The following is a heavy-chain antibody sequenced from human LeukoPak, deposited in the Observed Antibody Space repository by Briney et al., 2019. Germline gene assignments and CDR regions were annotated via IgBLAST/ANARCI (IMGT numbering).Heavy chain of an antibody. CDR2: INHSGST. Sequence: KSSETLSLTCAVYGGSFSGYCWSRIRQPPGKGLEWIGEINHSGSTNYNPSLKSRVTISVDTSKNQFSLKLSSVTAADTAVYYCAREIDRQQQLGGDWGQGTLVTVSS. J-gene: IGHJ4*02. V-gene: IGHV4-34*01. CDR3: AREIDRQQQLGGD. D-gene: IGHD6-13*01. CDR1: GGSFSGYC.